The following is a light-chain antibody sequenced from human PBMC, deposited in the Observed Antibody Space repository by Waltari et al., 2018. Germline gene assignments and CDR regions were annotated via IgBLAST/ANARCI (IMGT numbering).Light chain of an antibody. CDR2: DAS. J-gene: IGKJ4*01. CDR3: QQRSHWPLT. V-gene: IGKV3-11*01. Sequence: EIVLTQSQAPLSLSQGERPIPSCRASQSVVSYLAWYQQRRGQAPRLLIYDASYRATGIPARFSGSGSGTDFTLTISSLEPEDFAVYYCQQRSHWPLTFGGGTKVEIK. CDR1: QSVVSY.